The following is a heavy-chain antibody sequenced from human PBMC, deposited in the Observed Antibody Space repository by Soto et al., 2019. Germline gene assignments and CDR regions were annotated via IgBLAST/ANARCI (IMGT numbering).Heavy chain of an antibody. V-gene: IGHV4-39*01. J-gene: IGHJ5*02. CDR3: ARTYYDSVWGSYRP. CDR1: CSSISNSSYY. D-gene: IGHD3-16*02. Sequence: SETLSLTCTVACSSISNSSYYWGWIPQPLGMGRECIGSIYYSGNTYYNPSLRSRVTISVYTSKNQISLKLYSVTAADTFVYYCARTYYDSVWGSYRPWGQGTLVTVS. CDR2: IYYSGNT.